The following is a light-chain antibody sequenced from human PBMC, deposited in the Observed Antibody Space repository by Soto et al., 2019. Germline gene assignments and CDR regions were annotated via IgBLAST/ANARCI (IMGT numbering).Light chain of an antibody. CDR3: QQYNNWPRT. V-gene: IGKV3-15*01. CDR1: QSVSSN. Sequence: ELVMTQSPATLSVSPGEGATLSCRASQSVSSNLAWYQQKPGQPPRLLIYGASTRATGIPARFGGSGSGTEFTLTISSLQSEDFAVYYCQQYNNWPRTFGQGTKVDIK. J-gene: IGKJ1*01. CDR2: GAS.